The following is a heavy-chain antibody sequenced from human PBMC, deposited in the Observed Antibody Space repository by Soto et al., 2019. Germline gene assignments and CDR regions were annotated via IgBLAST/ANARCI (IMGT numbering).Heavy chain of an antibody. CDR2: INPNNGGT. CDR3: ARDVTGDPNC. V-gene: IGHV1-2*02. J-gene: IGHJ4*02. Sequence: QVQLVQSGAEVKEPGASVKVSCETTGYSFTGHGIHWVRQAPGQGLEWMGWINPNNGGTSYAQKFQGRVTLTRDTSINTAFMELSRLRSDDTAVYYCARDVTGDPNCWGQGTLVTVSS. CDR1: GYSFTGHG. D-gene: IGHD7-27*01.